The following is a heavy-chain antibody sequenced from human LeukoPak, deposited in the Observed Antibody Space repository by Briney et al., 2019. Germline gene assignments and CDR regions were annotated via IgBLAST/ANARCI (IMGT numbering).Heavy chain of an antibody. V-gene: IGHV4-4*07. D-gene: IGHD3-3*01. CDR2: IYTSGST. CDR3: AREDYDFWSGSYFDY. CDR1: GGSFSGYY. J-gene: IGHJ4*02. Sequence: KPSETLSLTCAVYGGSFSGYYWSWIRQPAGKGLEWIGRIYTSGSTNYNPSLRSRVTMSVDTSKNQFSLKLSSVTAADTAVYYCAREDYDFWSGSYFDYWGQGALVTVSS.